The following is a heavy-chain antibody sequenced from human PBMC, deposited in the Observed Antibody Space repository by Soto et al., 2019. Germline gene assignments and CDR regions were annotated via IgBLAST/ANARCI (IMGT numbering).Heavy chain of an antibody. J-gene: IGHJ6*02. CDR3: ARTMYYYDSSGVYYYYYGMDV. Sequence: SGPTLVNPTETLTLTRTVSGFSLSNARMGVSWIRQPPGKALEWLAHIFSNDEKSYSTSLKSRLTISKDTSKSQVVLTMTNMDPVDTATYYCARTMYYYDSSGVYYYYYGMDVWGQGTTVTVSS. CDR1: GFSLSNARMG. D-gene: IGHD3-22*01. CDR2: IFSNDEK. V-gene: IGHV2-26*01.